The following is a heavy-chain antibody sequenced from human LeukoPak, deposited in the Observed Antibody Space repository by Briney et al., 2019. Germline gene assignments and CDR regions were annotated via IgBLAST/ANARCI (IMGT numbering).Heavy chain of an antibody. D-gene: IGHD2-15*01. Sequence: GGSLRLSCAASGFTFSSYGMHWVRQAPGKGLEWVAVISYDGSNKYYADSVKGRYTISRDNSKNTLYLQMNSLRAEDTAVYYCAKDRSGGSCYDYWGQGTLVTVSS. CDR2: ISYDGSNK. CDR1: GFTFSSYG. CDR3: AKDRSGGSCYDY. J-gene: IGHJ4*02. V-gene: IGHV3-30*18.